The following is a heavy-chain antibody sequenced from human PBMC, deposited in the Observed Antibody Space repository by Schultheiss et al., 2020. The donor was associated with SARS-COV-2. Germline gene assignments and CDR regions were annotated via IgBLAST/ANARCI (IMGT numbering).Heavy chain of an antibody. V-gene: IGHV3-30*01. D-gene: IGHD2-15*01. CDR3: ARDRVVL. CDR2: ISYDGSNK. CDR1: GFTFSSYA. Sequence: GGSLRLSCAASGFTFSSYAMHWVRQAPGKGLEWVAVISYDGSNKYYADSVKGRFTISRDNSKNTLYLQMNSLRAEDTAVYYCARDRVVLWGQGTLVTVSS. J-gene: IGHJ4*02.